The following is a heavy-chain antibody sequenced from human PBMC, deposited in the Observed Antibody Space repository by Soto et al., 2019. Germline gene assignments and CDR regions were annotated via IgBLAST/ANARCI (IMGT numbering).Heavy chain of an antibody. CDR2: IYPGDSDT. D-gene: IGHD3-10*01. CDR3: ARPDGSGSYYFDY. Sequence: GESLKISCKGSGYSFTSYWIGWVRQMHGKGLEWMGIIYPGDSDTRYSPSFQGLVTISADKSISTAYLQRSSLKASDTAMYYCARPDGSGSYYFDYWGQGTLVTGSS. V-gene: IGHV5-51*01. CDR1: GYSFTSYW. J-gene: IGHJ4*02.